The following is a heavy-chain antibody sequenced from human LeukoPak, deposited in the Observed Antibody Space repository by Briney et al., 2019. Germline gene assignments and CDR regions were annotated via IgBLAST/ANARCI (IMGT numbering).Heavy chain of an antibody. V-gene: IGHV1-69*04. Sequence: ASVKVSCKASGGTFSSYAISWVRQAPGQGLEWMGRIIPILGIANYAQKFQGRVTITADKSTSTAYMELSSLRSEDTAVYYCARASITMTHAFDIWGQGTMVTVSS. CDR1: GGTFSSYA. CDR2: IIPILGIA. J-gene: IGHJ3*02. D-gene: IGHD3-22*01. CDR3: ARASITMTHAFDI.